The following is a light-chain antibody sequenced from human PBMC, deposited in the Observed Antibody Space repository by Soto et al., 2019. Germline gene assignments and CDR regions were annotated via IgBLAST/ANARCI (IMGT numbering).Light chain of an antibody. J-gene: IGKJ5*01. CDR1: QSISSN. Sequence: EIVMTQSPATLSVSPGERATLSCRASQSISSNLGWYQQRPGQAPRLLIYGASTRATGIPARFSGSGSGTDFTLTISSLQSEDFAVYYCQQYNTWRSITFGQGTRLEIK. CDR2: GAS. CDR3: QQYNTWRSIT. V-gene: IGKV3-15*01.